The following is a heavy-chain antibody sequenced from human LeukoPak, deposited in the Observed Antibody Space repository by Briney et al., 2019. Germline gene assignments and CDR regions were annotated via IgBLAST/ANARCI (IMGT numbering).Heavy chain of an antibody. D-gene: IGHD6-6*01. V-gene: IGHV4-61*02. J-gene: IGHJ3*02. CDR1: SGPISSGSYY. Sequence: SETLSLTCTVSSGPISSGSYYWSWIRQPAGKGLEWIGRIYAGGSTNYNPSLKSRVTMSVDTSKNQFSLKLSSVTAADTAVYYCARGTWQLDAFDIWGQGTMVTVSS. CDR2: IYAGGST. CDR3: ARGTWQLDAFDI.